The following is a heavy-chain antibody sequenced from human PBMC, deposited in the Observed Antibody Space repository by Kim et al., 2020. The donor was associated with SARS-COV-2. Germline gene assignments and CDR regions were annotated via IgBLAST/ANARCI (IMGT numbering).Heavy chain of an antibody. CDR3: ARAYSSSWYTMDV. Sequence: GGSLRLSCAASGFTFSSYAMHWVRQAPGKGLEWVAVISYDGSNKYYADSVKGRFTISRDNSKNTLYLQMNSLRAEDTAVYYCARAYSSSWYTMDVWGQGTTVTVSS. V-gene: IGHV3-30*04. CDR2: ISYDGSNK. CDR1: GFTFSSYA. J-gene: IGHJ6*02. D-gene: IGHD6-13*01.